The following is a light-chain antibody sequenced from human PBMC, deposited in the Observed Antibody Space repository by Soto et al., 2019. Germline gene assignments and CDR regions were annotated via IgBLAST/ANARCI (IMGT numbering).Light chain of an antibody. J-gene: IGKJ5*01. Sequence: DLQMTQSPSSLSASVGDRFTITCRASQGIRNFLAWYQQKPGKVPKLLISAASTLESGVPSRFSCSGSGTDFTFTIPSLQPVDVATYYCQKSSSVITFGRTTRLEI. CDR2: AAS. V-gene: IGKV1-27*01. CDR3: QKSSSVIT. CDR1: QGIRNF.